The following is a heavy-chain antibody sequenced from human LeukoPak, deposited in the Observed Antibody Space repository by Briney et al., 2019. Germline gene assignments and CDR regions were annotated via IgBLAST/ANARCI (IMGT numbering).Heavy chain of an antibody. D-gene: IGHD5-18*01. Sequence: SETLSLTCTVSGGSISSYYWSWIRQPPGKGLEWIGYIYYSGSTNYNPSLKSRVTMSVDTSKNQFSLKLSSVTAADTAVYYCARDRGYSYGSYFDYWGQGTLVTVSS. V-gene: IGHV4-59*01. CDR3: ARDRGYSYGSYFDY. CDR2: IYYSGST. J-gene: IGHJ4*02. CDR1: GGSISSYY.